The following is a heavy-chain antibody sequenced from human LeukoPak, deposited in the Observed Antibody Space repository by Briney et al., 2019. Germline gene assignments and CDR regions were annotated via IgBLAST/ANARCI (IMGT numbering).Heavy chain of an antibody. V-gene: IGHV3-7*01. D-gene: IGHD3-3*01. CDR3: ARTYYDFWSGYYTHSHPDY. CDR2: IKYDESEK. CDR1: GFTFSRYW. Sequence: GGSLTLSCAASGFTFSRYWMSWVRQAPGKGLEWVANIKYDESEKHYEGSVKGRVTISRDNARNSLYLQMNSLRAEDTAVYYCARTYYDFWSGYYTHSHPDYWGQGTLVTVSS. J-gene: IGHJ4*02.